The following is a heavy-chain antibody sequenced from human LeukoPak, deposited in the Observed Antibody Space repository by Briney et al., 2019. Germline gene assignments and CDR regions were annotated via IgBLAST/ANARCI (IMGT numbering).Heavy chain of an antibody. V-gene: IGHV3-30-3*01. J-gene: IGHJ6*03. CDR1: GFTFNTYA. Sequence: GGSLRLSCAASGFTFNTYAMHWVRQAPGKGLEWVALISYAGNNKFYRDSVKGRFSVSRDNSKSTLQMDNLRLEDTAVYYCVGXXXXGXXXXXMDVWXXGXMVTVSS. CDR2: ISYAGNNK. CDR3: VGXXXXGXXXXXMDV.